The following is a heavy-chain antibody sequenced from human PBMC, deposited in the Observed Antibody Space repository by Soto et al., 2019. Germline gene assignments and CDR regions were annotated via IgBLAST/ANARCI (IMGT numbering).Heavy chain of an antibody. V-gene: IGHV4-39*01. D-gene: IGHD2-21*02. Sequence: SGTLSLTCFVSGESISSRSYYWGWVRQPPGKGLEWIGSLYHSGRNYYNPSIQSRVSISIEPSQNQFSLHLSSVTAAETALYYCERQRTTVVTQAYFDYWGQEELVTVS. CDR2: LYHSGRN. J-gene: IGHJ4*02. CDR1: GESISSRSYY. CDR3: ERQRTTVVTQAYFDY.